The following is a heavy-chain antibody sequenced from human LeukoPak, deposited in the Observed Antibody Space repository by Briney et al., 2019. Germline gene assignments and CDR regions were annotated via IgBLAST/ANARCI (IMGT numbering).Heavy chain of an antibody. V-gene: IGHV4-34*01. CDR3: ARGDGSGSLPNSYYYYYMDV. D-gene: IGHD3-10*01. J-gene: IGHJ6*03. Sequence: SETLSLTCAVYGGSFSGYYWSWIRQPPGKGLEWIGEINHSGSTNYNPSLKSRVTISVDTSKNQFSLKLSSVAAADTAVYYCARGDGSGSLPNSYYYYYMDVWGKGTTVTVSS. CDR1: GGSFSGYY. CDR2: INHSGST.